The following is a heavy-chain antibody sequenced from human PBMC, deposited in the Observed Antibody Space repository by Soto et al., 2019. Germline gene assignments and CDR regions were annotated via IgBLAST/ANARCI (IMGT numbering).Heavy chain of an antibody. Sequence: QLQLQESGPGLVKSSETLSLTCTVSGGSISSSFYYWAWIRQSPGEGLEWIGSVSYSGGTYYNPSLKRRVTLSIDTSTNQFSLKLTSVTAADTAVYYCARHTWNDYYGMDVWGQGTTVTVSS. D-gene: IGHD1-1*01. CDR2: VSYSGGT. CDR1: GGSISSSFYY. J-gene: IGHJ6*02. V-gene: IGHV4-39*01. CDR3: ARHTWNDYYGMDV.